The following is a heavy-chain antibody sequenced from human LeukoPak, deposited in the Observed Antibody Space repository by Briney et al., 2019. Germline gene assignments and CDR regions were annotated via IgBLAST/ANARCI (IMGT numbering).Heavy chain of an antibody. CDR3: ARSYGSGSYSFDY. D-gene: IGHD3-10*01. CDR2: INPNSGGT. V-gene: IGHV1-2*04. Sequence: ASVKVSCKASGYTFTGYYMHWVRQAPGQGLEWMGWINPNSGGTNYAQKFQGWVTMTRDTSISTAYMGLSRLRSDDTAVYYCARSYGSGSYSFDYWGQGTLVTVSS. CDR1: GYTFTGYY. J-gene: IGHJ4*02.